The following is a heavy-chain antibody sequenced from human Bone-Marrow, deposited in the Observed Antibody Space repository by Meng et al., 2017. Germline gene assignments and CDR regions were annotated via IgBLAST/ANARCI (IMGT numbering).Heavy chain of an antibody. CDR3: TTTMVATSRYFDL. CDR2: IKSKTDGGTT. Sequence: EGRVVDFGGGLVKPGGALRLSCASSGFTFSNAWMSWVRQAPGKGLEWVGRIKSKTDGGTTDYAAPVKGRFTISRDDSKNTLYLQMNSLKTEDTAVYYCTTTMVATSRYFDLWGRGTLVTVSS. V-gene: IGHV3-15*01. D-gene: IGHD5-12*01. J-gene: IGHJ2*01. CDR1: GFTFSNAW.